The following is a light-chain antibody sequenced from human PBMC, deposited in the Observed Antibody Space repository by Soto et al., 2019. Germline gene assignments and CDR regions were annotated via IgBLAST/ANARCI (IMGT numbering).Light chain of an antibody. CDR2: DVS. V-gene: IGLV2-14*03. Sequence: QSVLTQPASVSASPGQSITISCTGTSSDVGGYNYVSWYQHHPGKAPKLLIYDVSNRPSGVSNRFSGSKSDNTASLTISGLQPEDEADYYCSSYTTSNTRQIVFGTGTRSPS. CDR3: SSYTTSNTRQIV. J-gene: IGLJ1*01. CDR1: SSDVGGYNY.